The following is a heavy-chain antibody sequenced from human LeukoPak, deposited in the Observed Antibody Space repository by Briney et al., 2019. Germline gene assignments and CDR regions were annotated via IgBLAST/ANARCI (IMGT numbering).Heavy chain of an antibody. CDR3: ARGYYDILTGYYNEGY. J-gene: IGHJ4*02. CDR2: INPNSGGT. CDR1: GYTFTGYY. V-gene: IGHV1-2*06. D-gene: IGHD3-9*01. Sequence: ASVKVSCKASGYTFTGYYMHWVRQAPGQGLEWMGRINPNSGGTNYAQKFQGRVTMTRDTSISTAYMELSRLRSDDTAMYYCARGYYDILTGYYNEGYWGQGTLVPVSS.